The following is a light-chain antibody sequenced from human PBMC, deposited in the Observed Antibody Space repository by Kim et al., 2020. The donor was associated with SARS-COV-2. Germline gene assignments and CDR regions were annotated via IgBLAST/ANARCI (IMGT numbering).Light chain of an antibody. Sequence: EIVMTQSPDTLSVSPGERATLSCRASQSLDDDLAWYQQKPGQAPRLLIFDASTRATGVPARFSGSGSGTESTLTISRLQSEDFAVYYCQQYNFWHSFGQGTKLEI. J-gene: IGKJ2*01. CDR3: QQYNFWHS. CDR2: DAS. CDR1: QSLDDD. V-gene: IGKV3-15*01.